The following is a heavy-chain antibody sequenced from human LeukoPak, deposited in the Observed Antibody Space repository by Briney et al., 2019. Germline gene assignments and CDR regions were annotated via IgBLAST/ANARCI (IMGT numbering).Heavy chain of an antibody. CDR3: ARDGEYCSAGCTSHSYSYGLDV. J-gene: IGHJ6*02. CDR1: GCTFSSYG. V-gene: IGHV3-33*05. Sequence: QSLCWAAAGCTFSSYGMRWRRQAPGRGLGMGAVISYDASNKYYADSVKGRFTISRDNSKNTLYLQMNSLRAEDTSVYYCARDGEYCSAGCTSHSYSYGLDVWGQGTTVTVSS. D-gene: IGHD2-15*01. CDR2: ISYDASNK.